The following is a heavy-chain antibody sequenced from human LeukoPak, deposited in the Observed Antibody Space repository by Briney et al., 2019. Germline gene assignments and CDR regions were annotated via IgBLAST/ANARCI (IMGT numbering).Heavy chain of an antibody. V-gene: IGHV3-23*01. Sequence: RGSLRLSCAASGFTFSSYAMSWVRQAPGKGLEWVSAISGSGGSTYYADSVKGRFTISRDNSKNTLYLQMNSLRAEDTAVYYCAKDFRLGNSRSYFDYWGQGTLVTVSS. D-gene: IGHD4-23*01. CDR3: AKDFRLGNSRSYFDY. CDR1: GFTFSSYA. CDR2: ISGSGGST. J-gene: IGHJ4*02.